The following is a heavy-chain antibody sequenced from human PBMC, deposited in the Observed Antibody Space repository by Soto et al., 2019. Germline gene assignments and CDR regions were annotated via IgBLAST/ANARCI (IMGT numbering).Heavy chain of an antibody. CDR3: ARRAVVAVTGSLDNWLDP. V-gene: IGHV4-31*03. J-gene: IGHJ5*02. D-gene: IGHD2-21*01. Sequence: PSETLSLTCIVSGGSISSNDFYWSWIRQHPGKGLEWIGYIYYSGNTYYNPSLKSRVTILVDTSKNQFSLKVSSVTAADTAVYYCARRAVVAVTGSLDNWLDPWGQGILVTVSS. CDR1: GGSISSNDFY. CDR2: IYYSGNT.